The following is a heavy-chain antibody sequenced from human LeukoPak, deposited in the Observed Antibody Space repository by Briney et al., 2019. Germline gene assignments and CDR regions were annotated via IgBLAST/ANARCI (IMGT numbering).Heavy chain of an antibody. J-gene: IGHJ5*02. D-gene: IGHD2-15*01. Sequence: PSETLSLTCTVSGGSISSYYWGWIRQPPGKGLEWIGSIYYSGSTYYNPSLKSRVTISVDTSKNQFSLKLSSVTAADTAVYYCARDQGSCSGGSCYGGVWFDPWGQGTLVTVSS. CDR1: GGSISSYY. V-gene: IGHV4-39*07. CDR3: ARDQGSCSGGSCYGGVWFDP. CDR2: IYYSGST.